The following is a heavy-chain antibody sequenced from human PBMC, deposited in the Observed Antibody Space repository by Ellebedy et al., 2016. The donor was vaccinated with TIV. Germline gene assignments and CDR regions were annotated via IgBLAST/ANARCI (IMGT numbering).Heavy chain of an antibody. CDR1: GGSFSGYY. D-gene: IGHD2/OR15-2a*01. J-gene: IGHJ4*02. CDR2: INHSGIT. V-gene: IGHV4-34*01. CDR3: ARVTFRTMIPDF. Sequence: SETLSLTCAVYGGSFSGYYWSWLRQPPGKGLEWIGEINHSGITNYNPSLKSRVTISVDTSKNQFSLKLSSVTAADTAVHYCARVTFRTMIPDFWGQGTLVTVSS.